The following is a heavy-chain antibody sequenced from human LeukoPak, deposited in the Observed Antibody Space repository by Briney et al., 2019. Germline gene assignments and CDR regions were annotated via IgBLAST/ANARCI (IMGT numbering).Heavy chain of an antibody. J-gene: IGHJ4*02. D-gene: IGHD5-24*01. V-gene: IGHV1-24*01. CDR3: AAPSHHSLGRVWLLDYFDY. CDR1: GYTLTELS. CDR2: FDPEDGET. Sequence: ASVKVSCKVSGYTLTELSMHWVRQAPGKGLEWMGGFDPEDGETIYAQKFQGRVTMTEDTSTDTAYMELSSLRSEDTAVYYCAAPSHHSLGRVWLLDYFDYWGQGTLVTVSS.